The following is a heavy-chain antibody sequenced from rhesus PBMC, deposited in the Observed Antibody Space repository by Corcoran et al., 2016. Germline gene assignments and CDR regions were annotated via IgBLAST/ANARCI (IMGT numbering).Heavy chain of an antibody. CDR3: ARDGWGDYYFVEGYGLDS. D-gene: IGHD3-34*01. CDR2: IYGIGGGT. Sequence: QVQLQESGPGLVKPSETLSLTCAVSGGSISDDYYWSWIRQPPGKGLEWIGNIYGIGGGTNYNPSLKNRGTISMDTSKNQLYLKRSSVTAADTAVYYCARDGWGDYYFVEGYGLDSWGQGVVVTVSS. V-gene: IGHV4-106*01. J-gene: IGHJ6*01. CDR1: GGSISDDYY.